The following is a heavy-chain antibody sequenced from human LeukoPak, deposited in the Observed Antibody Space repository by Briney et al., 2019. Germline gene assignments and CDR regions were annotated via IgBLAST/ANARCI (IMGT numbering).Heavy chain of an antibody. CDR2: ISYDGSNK. V-gene: IGHV3-30-3*01. CDR1: GFTFSSYA. J-gene: IGHJ4*02. Sequence: PGGSLRLSCAASGFTFSSYAMSWVRQAPGKGLEWVAVISYDGSNKYYADSVKGRFTISRDNSKNTLYLQMNSLRAEDTAVYYCARDSVYYDSSGYLDYWGQGTLVTVSS. CDR3: ARDSVYYDSSGYLDY. D-gene: IGHD3-22*01.